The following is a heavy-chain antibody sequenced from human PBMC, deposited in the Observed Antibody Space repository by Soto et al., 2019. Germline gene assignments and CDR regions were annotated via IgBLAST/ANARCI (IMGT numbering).Heavy chain of an antibody. CDR2: INPNSGGT. J-gene: IGHJ4*02. CDR1: GYTFTDYY. CDR3: ARVTVVLVVAKREYYFDY. D-gene: IGHD2-15*01. V-gene: IGHV1-2*02. Sequence: ASVKVSCKASGYTFTDYYMHWVRQAPGQGLEWMGWINPNSGGTNYAQKFQGRVTMTRDTSISTAYMELSRLRSDDTAVYYCARVTVVLVVAKREYYFDYWGQGTLVTVSS.